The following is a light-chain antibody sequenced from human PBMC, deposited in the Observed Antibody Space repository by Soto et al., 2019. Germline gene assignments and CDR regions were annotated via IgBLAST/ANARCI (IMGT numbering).Light chain of an antibody. V-gene: IGKV3-20*01. CDR3: QQYGSSPYT. CDR1: QSVSSSY. J-gene: IGKJ2*01. Sequence: EIVLTHSPGTLSLSPGERATLSCRASQSVSSSYLAWYQQNPGQAPRLLIYGAASRATGIPDRFSGSGSGTDFTLTISRLEPEDFAVYYCQQYGSSPYTFGQGTKLEIK. CDR2: GAA.